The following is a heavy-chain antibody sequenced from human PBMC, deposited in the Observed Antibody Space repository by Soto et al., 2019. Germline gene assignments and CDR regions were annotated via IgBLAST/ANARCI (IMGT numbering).Heavy chain of an antibody. CDR1: GYTFTGYY. Sequence: GASVKVSCKASGYTFTGYYMHWVRQAPGQGLEWMGWINPNSGGTNYAQKFQGRVTMTRDTSISTAHMELSRLRSDDTAVYYCARCGDLDYVWGSSNWFDLWGQGTLVTVSS. V-gene: IGHV1-2*02. CDR2: INPNSGGT. J-gene: IGHJ5*02. CDR3: ARCGDLDYVWGSSNWFDL. D-gene: IGHD3-16*01.